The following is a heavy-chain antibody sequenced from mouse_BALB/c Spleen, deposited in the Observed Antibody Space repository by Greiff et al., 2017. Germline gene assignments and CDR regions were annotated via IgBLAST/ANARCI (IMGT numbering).Heavy chain of an antibody. Sequence: VQLKESGAELVKPGASVKLSCTASGFNIKDTYMHWVKQRPEQGLEWIGRIDPANGNTKYDPKFQGKATITADTSSNTAYLQLSSLTSEDTAVYYCARGGITTRGYAMDYWGQGTSVTVSS. CDR3: ARGGITTRGYAMDY. CDR2: IDPANGNT. CDR1: GFNIKDTY. J-gene: IGHJ4*01. D-gene: IGHD2-4*01. V-gene: IGHV14-3*02.